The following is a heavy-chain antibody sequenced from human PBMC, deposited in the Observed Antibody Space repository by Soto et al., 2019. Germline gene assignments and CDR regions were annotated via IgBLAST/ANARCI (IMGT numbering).Heavy chain of an antibody. CDR3: ARRYGDYFDF. CDR1: GGSISSYY. Sequence: SETLSLTCTVSGGSISSYYWTWIRQPPGKGLEWIGFMYNSGSTHYNPSLKSRVTISLDTSKNQFSLKLSSLTAADTAVYHCARRYGDYFDFWGQGTLVTVSS. D-gene: IGHD4-17*01. J-gene: IGHJ4*02. V-gene: IGHV4-59*08. CDR2: MYNSGST.